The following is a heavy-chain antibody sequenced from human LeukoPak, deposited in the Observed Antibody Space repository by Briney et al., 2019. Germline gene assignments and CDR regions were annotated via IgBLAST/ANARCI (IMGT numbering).Heavy chain of an antibody. CDR2: ISGSGGST. CDR1: GFTFSSYA. J-gene: IGHJ4*02. CDR3: AKESLGYCSGGSCYYFDY. Sequence: GGSLRLSCAAPGFTFSSYAMSWVRQAPGKGLEWVSAISGSGGSTYYADSVKGRFTISRDNSKNTLYLQMNSLRAEDTAVYYCAKESLGYCSGGSCYYFDYWGQGTLVTVSS. D-gene: IGHD2-15*01. V-gene: IGHV3-23*01.